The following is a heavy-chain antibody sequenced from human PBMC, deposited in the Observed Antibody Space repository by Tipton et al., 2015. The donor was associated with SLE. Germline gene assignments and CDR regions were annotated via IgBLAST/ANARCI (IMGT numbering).Heavy chain of an antibody. D-gene: IGHD5-18*01. V-gene: IGHV3-48*03. CDR2: ISSSGNAI. Sequence: SLRLSCAASGFTFSNSDMNWVRQAPGKGLEWVSYISSSGNAIYYADSVKGRFTVSRDNAKNSLYLQISNLRAEDTAVYYCERRGGGYTYGYEEGSFDYWGQGILLIVSS. CDR3: ERRGGGYTYGYEEGSFDY. J-gene: IGHJ4*02. CDR1: GFTFSNSD.